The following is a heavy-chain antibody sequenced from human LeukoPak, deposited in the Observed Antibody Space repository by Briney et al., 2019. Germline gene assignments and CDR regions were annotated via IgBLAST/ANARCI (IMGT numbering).Heavy chain of an antibody. CDR3: ARGAYGSGSSDY. Sequence: ASVKVSCKASGYTFTSYDINWVRQATGQGLEWMGWMNPNSGNTGYAQKFQGSVTITRNTSISTAYMELSSLRSEDTAVYYCARGAYGSGSSDYWGQGTLVTVSS. CDR2: MNPNSGNT. D-gene: IGHD3-10*01. J-gene: IGHJ4*02. V-gene: IGHV1-8*01. CDR1: GYTFTSYD.